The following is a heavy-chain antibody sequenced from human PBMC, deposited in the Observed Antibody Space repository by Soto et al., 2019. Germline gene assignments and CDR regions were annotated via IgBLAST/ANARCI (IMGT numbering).Heavy chain of an antibody. Sequence: GSLRLSCAASGFTFSSYSMNWVRQAPGKGPEWVSSISSSSSYIYYADSVKGRFTISRDNAKNSLYLQMNSLRAEDTAVYYCARVRIAAAGIYPWGQGTLVTVSS. CDR1: GFTFSSYS. V-gene: IGHV3-21*01. CDR2: ISSSSSYI. CDR3: ARVRIAAAGIYP. D-gene: IGHD6-13*01. J-gene: IGHJ5*02.